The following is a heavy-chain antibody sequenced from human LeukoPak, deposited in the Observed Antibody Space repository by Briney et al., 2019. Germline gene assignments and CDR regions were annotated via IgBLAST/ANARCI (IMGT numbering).Heavy chain of an antibody. CDR2: ISSSSSYT. Sequence: GGSLRLSCAASGFTFSDYYMSWIRQAPGKGLEWVSDISSSSSYTNYADSVKGRFTISRDNAKNSLYLQMNSLRAEDTAVYYCARVSWIQLMLDAFDIWGQGTMVTVSS. CDR1: GFTFSDYY. D-gene: IGHD5-18*01. V-gene: IGHV3-11*05. CDR3: ARVSWIQLMLDAFDI. J-gene: IGHJ3*02.